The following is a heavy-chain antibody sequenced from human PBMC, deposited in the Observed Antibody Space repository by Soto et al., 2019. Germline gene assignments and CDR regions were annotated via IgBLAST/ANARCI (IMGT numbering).Heavy chain of an antibody. Sequence: EGRLRRSFTAGGCIFERYWITWVRHVTGKGLQWVANIKRDGSEDYYVDFVKGRFTISGDNSQNTWFLQMNSLRAEDTAAYYCERASGLIWGNYGMDVWGKGTTVTVSS. V-gene: IGHV3-7*03. J-gene: IGHJ6*04. D-gene: IGHD2-15*01. CDR2: IKRDGSED. CDR1: GCIFERYW. CDR3: ERASGLIWGNYGMDV.